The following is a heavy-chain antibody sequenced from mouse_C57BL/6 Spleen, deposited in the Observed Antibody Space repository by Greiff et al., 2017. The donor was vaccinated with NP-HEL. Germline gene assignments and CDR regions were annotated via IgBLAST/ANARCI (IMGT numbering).Heavy chain of an antibody. Sequence: VQLVESGPELVKPGASVKISCKASGYAFSSSWMNWVKQRPGKGLEWIGRIYPGDGDTNYNGKFKGKATLTADKSSSTAYMQLSSLTSEDSAVYFCAREIYYDYFYYAMDYWGQGTSVTVSS. CDR2: IYPGDGDT. CDR1: GYAFSSSW. V-gene: IGHV1-82*01. J-gene: IGHJ4*01. D-gene: IGHD2-4*01. CDR3: AREIYYDYFYYAMDY.